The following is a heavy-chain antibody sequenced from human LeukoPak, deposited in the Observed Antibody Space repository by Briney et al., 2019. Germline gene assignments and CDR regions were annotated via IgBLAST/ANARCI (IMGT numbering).Heavy chain of an antibody. V-gene: IGHV4-4*07. J-gene: IGHJ4*02. CDR1: GGSISSFS. CDR2: MYTSGST. CDR3: ARLFLGELYFDY. D-gene: IGHD3-16*01. Sequence: SETLSLTCTVSGGSISSFSWNWIRQPAEKGLEWIGRMYTSGSTNYNPSLKSRVTMSVDTSKNQFSLKLSSVTAADTAVYYCARLFLGELYFDYWGQGTLVTVSS.